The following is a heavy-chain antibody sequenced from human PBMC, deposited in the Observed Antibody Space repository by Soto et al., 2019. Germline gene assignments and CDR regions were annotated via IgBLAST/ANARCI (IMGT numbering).Heavy chain of an antibody. V-gene: IGHV4-59*01. Sequence: QVQLQESGPGLVKPSETLSLTCTVSGGSISSYYWSWIRQPPGKGLEWIGYIYYSGSTNYNPSLRSRVTISVDTSKNQFSLKLSSVTAADTAVYYCARGRPKGSGSYYEKKGYYFDYWGQGTLVTVSS. J-gene: IGHJ4*02. CDR1: GGSISSYY. D-gene: IGHD3-10*01. CDR3: ARGRPKGSGSYYEKKGYYFDY. CDR2: IYYSGST.